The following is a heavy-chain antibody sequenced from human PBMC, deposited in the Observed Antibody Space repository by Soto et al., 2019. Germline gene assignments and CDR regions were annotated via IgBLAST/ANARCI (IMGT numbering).Heavy chain of an antibody. CDR1: GFTFSNYA. V-gene: IGHV3-64*04. J-gene: IGHJ6*02. CDR2: ISSNGGST. Sequence: PGGSLRLSCSASGFTFSNYAMHWVRQAPGKGLEYVSAISSNGGSTYYADSVKGRFTISRDNSKNTLYLQMNSLRAEDTAVYYCARSGYSYGSYYYYGMDVWGQGTMVTVSS. CDR3: ARSGYSYGSYYYYGMDV. D-gene: IGHD5-18*01.